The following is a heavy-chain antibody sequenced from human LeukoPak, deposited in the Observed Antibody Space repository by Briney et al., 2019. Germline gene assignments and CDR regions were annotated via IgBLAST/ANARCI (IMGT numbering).Heavy chain of an antibody. CDR1: GFTFSSYG. CDR3: ARELGYFGYSGSYGNAFDY. V-gene: IGHV3-33*01. Sequence: GGSLRLSCAASGFTFSSYGMHWVRQAPGKGLEWVAVIWYDGSNKYYADSVKGRFTISRDNSKNTLYLQMNSLRAEDTAVYYCARELGYFGYSGSYGNAFDYWGQGTLVIVSS. D-gene: IGHD1-26*01. CDR2: IWYDGSNK. J-gene: IGHJ4*02.